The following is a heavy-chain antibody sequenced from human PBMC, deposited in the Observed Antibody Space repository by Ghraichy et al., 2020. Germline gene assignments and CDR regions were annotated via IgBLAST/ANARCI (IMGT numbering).Heavy chain of an antibody. CDR1: GYTFTNYY. CDR3: ARDYDYIWGTYRFAFDI. Sequence: ASVKVSCKASGYTFTNYYIHWVRQAPGQGLEWMGWIDCNSGGTNYTQKFQGRVTMTRDTSISTAYMELNRLRSDDTAVYYCARDYDYIWGTYRFAFDIWGQGTMVTVSS. J-gene: IGHJ3*02. D-gene: IGHD3-16*02. V-gene: IGHV1-2*02. CDR2: IDCNSGGT.